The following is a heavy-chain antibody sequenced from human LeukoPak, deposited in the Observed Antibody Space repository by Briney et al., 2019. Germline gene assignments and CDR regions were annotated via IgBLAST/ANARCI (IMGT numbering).Heavy chain of an antibody. CDR1: GFTFTSYS. J-gene: IGHJ4*02. V-gene: IGHV3-23*01. CDR2: IGNNGGGI. Sequence: GGSLRLSCAASGFTFTSYSMSWVRHPPGKRLEWVSIIGNNGGGIHYADSVKGRFTISRDNFKNALYLQMNSLRVEDTAVYYCAIDPNWGTHSWGQGVLVTVSS. D-gene: IGHD7-27*01. CDR3: AIDPNWGTHS.